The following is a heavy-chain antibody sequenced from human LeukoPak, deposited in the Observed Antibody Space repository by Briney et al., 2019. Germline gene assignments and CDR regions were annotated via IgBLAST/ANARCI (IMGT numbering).Heavy chain of an antibody. Sequence: SETLSLTCTVSGGSISSSNYYWGWIRQPPGKGLEWIGNIYYSGSTYYNPSLKSRVTISLDTSKNQFSLKLSSMTAADTAVYYCARGSGYYGEDFEYWGQGTLVTVSS. CDR3: ARGSGYYGEDFEY. CDR1: GGSISSSNYY. J-gene: IGHJ4*02. D-gene: IGHD3-22*01. V-gene: IGHV4-39*07. CDR2: IYYSGST.